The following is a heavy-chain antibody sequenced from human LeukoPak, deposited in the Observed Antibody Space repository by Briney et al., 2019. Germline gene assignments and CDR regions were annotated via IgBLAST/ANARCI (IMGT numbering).Heavy chain of an antibody. D-gene: IGHD2-2*01. CDR1: GFTFSSYS. CDR2: ISSSGSTI. J-gene: IGHJ6*03. V-gene: IGHV3-48*04. Sequence: PGGSLRLSCAASGFTFSSYSMNWVRQAPGKGLEWVSYISSSGSTIYYADSVKGRFTISRDNAKNSLYLQMNSLRAEDTAVYYCARGRYQLLRGYYMDVWGKGTTVTISS. CDR3: ARGRYQLLRGYYMDV.